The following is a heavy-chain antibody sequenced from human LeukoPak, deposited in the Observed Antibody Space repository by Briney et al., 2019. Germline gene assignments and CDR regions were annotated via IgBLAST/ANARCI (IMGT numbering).Heavy chain of an antibody. D-gene: IGHD6-13*01. J-gene: IGHJ4*02. V-gene: IGHV4-61*01. CDR3: ASHPWGSSWYKYFDY. CDR1: GGSVSSSNYL. Sequence: SETLSLTCSVSGGSVSSSNYLWSWIRQPPGKGLEWIGYIHYSGSTNYNPSLKSRVTISVDTSKNQFSLRLSSVTAADTAVYYCASHPWGSSWYKYFDYWGQGTLVTVSS. CDR2: IHYSGST.